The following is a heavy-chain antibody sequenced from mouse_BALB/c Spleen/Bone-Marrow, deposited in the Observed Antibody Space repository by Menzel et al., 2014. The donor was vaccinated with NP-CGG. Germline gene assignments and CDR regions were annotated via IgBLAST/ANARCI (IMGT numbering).Heavy chain of an antibody. Sequence: EVQLQQSGPELVKPGASVKISCKASGYSFTGYDMHWVKQSHGNSLDWIGYIYPYNGVSSYNQKFKGKATLTVDKSSSTAYMELRSLTSDDSAVYYCESRGEYFDVWGAGTTVTVSS. J-gene: IGHJ1*01. V-gene: IGHV1-31*01. CDR1: GYSFTGYD. CDR2: IYPYNGVS. CDR3: ESRGEYFDV.